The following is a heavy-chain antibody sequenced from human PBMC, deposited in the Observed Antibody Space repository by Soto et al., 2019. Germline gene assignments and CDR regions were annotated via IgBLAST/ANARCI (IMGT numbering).Heavy chain of an antibody. CDR2: TYQSGST. D-gene: IGHD3-16*01. CDR1: GGSISSGGYS. Sequence: QLQLQESGSGLVKPSQTLSLTCAVSGGSISSGGYSWSWIRQPPGKGLEWIGYTYQSGSTYYNPSLKSRVTISVDRSKNQFSLKLSSVTAADTAVYYCARGFGAPSHGMDVWGQGTTVTVSS. CDR3: ARGFGAPSHGMDV. J-gene: IGHJ6*02. V-gene: IGHV4-30-2*01.